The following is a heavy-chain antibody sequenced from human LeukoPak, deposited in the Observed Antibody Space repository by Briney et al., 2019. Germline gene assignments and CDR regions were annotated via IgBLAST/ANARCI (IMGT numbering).Heavy chain of an antibody. CDR1: GYTFTGYY. V-gene: IGHV1-2*06. J-gene: IGHJ6*02. CDR2: INPNSGGT. CDR3: ARGTYYDFWSGYYIGGPTYYYYGMDV. Sequence: GASVKVSCKASGYTFTGYYMHWVRQAPGQGLEWMGRINPNSGGTNYAQKFQGRVTMTRDTSISTAYMELSRLRSDDTAVYYCARGTYYDFWSGYYIGGPTYYYYGMDVWGQGTTVTVSS. D-gene: IGHD3-3*01.